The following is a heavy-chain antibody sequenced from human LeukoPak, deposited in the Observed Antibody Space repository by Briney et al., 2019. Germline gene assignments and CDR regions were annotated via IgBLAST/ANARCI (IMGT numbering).Heavy chain of an antibody. CDR1: GFTFSSYA. Sequence: GGSLRLSCAASGFTFSSYAMSWVRQAPGKGLEWVSAISGSGGSTYYADSVKGRFTISRDNSKNTPYLQMNSLRAEDTAVYYCAKQSPLGYCSSTSCYASDYWGQGTLVTVSS. D-gene: IGHD2-2*01. J-gene: IGHJ4*02. CDR3: AKQSPLGYCSSTSCYASDY. CDR2: ISGSGGST. V-gene: IGHV3-23*01.